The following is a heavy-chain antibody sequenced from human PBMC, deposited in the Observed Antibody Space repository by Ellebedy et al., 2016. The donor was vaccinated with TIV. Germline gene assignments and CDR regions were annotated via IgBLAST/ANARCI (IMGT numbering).Heavy chain of an antibody. CDR3: ARDNLGDYYFDH. D-gene: IGHD2-21*02. Sequence: GGSLRLXXAASGFTFSSYWMSWVRQAPGKGLEWVANIKQDGSEKYYVDSVKGRFTISRDNAKNSLYLQMNSLRVEDTAVYYCARDNLGDYYFDHWGQGTLVTVSS. V-gene: IGHV3-7*01. J-gene: IGHJ4*02. CDR1: GFTFSSYW. CDR2: IKQDGSEK.